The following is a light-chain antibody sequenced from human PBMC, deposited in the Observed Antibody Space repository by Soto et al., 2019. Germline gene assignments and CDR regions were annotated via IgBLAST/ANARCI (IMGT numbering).Light chain of an antibody. J-gene: IGKJ1*01. Sequence: EIVLTQSPGPLSFSPGERATLSCMSGQSVSSSYLAWYQQKAGQAPRLIIYSASSRATGIPDRFSGSGSGTDFILTISRLEPEDVAVYYCQQYGRSPWTLGQGTKVDIK. CDR3: QQYGRSPWT. CDR2: SAS. V-gene: IGKV3-20*01. CDR1: QSVSSSY.